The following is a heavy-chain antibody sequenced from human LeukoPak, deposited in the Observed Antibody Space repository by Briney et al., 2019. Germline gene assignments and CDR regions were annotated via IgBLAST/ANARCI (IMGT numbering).Heavy chain of an antibody. D-gene: IGHD7-27*01. CDR1: GYTFTGYY. Sequence: GASVKVSCKASGYTFTGYYMHWVRQAPGQGLEWMGRIIPILGIANYAQKFQGRVTITADKSTSTAYMELSSLRSEDTAVYYCARATTGEADYWGQGTLVTVSS. V-gene: IGHV1-69*04. CDR3: ARATTGEADY. CDR2: IIPILGIA. J-gene: IGHJ4*02.